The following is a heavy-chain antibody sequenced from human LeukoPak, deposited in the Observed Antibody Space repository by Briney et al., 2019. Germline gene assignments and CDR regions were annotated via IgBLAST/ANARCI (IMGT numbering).Heavy chain of an antibody. CDR1: GGSISSYY. CDR3: ARGPYSSGWYEEYYFDY. D-gene: IGHD6-19*01. J-gene: IGHJ4*02. Sequence: PSETLSLTCTVSGGSISSYYWSWIRQPPGKGLEWIGYIYYSGSTNYNPSLKSRVTISVDTSKNQFSLKLSSVTAADTAVYYCARGPYSSGWYEEYYFDYWGQGTLVTVSS. V-gene: IGHV4-59*12. CDR2: IYYSGST.